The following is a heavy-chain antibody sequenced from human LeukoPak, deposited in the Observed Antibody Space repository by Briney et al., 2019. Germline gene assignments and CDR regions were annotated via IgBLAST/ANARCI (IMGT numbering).Heavy chain of an antibody. J-gene: IGHJ4*02. Sequence: SETLSLTCTVSGGSISSSSYYWGWIRQPPGKGLEWIGSIYYSGSTYYNPSLKSRVTISVDTSKNQFSLKLSSVTAADTAVYYCARGPRYSYGYLGYWGQGTLVTVSS. CDR3: ARGPRYSYGYLGY. D-gene: IGHD5-18*01. CDR1: GGSISSSSYY. CDR2: IYYSGST. V-gene: IGHV4-39*01.